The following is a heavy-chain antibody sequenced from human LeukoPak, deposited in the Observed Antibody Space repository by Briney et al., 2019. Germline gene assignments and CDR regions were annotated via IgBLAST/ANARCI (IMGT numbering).Heavy chain of an antibody. V-gene: IGHV3-23*01. CDR3: AKVYSSSWFPNLGYYFDY. CDR2: ISGSGGST. CDR1: GFTFSSYA. D-gene: IGHD6-13*01. Sequence: PGGSLRLSCAASGFTFSSYAMSWVRQAPGKGLEWVSAISGSGGSTYYADSVKGRFTISRDNSKNTLYLQMNSLRAEDTAVYYCAKVYSSSWFPNLGYYFDYWGQGTLVTVSS. J-gene: IGHJ4*02.